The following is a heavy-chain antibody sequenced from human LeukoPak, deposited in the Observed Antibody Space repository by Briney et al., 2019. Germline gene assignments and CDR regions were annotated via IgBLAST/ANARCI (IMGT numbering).Heavy chain of an antibody. J-gene: IGHJ4*02. CDR1: GFTFSSHA. Sequence: GGSLRLSCAASGFTFSSHAMSWVRQAPGKGLEWVSAISGSGGSTYYADSVKGRFTISRDNSKNTLYLQMNSLRAEDTAVYYCAKMYYYDSSGSLDYWGQGTLVTVSS. V-gene: IGHV3-23*01. CDR2: ISGSGGST. D-gene: IGHD3-22*01. CDR3: AKMYYYDSSGSLDY.